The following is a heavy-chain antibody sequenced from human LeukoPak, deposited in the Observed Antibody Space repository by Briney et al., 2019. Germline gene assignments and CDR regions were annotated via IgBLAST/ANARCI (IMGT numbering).Heavy chain of an antibody. CDR1: GGSISSYY. CDR3: AREDYHSSEIDY. D-gene: IGHD3-22*01. V-gene: IGHV4-4*07. J-gene: IGHJ4*02. CDR2: IYTSGST. Sequence: SETLSLTCTVSGGSISSYYWSWIRQPAGKGLEWIGRIYTSGSTNYNPSLESRVTMSVDTSKNQFSLKLSSVTAADTAVYYCAREDYHSSEIDYWGQGTLVTVSS.